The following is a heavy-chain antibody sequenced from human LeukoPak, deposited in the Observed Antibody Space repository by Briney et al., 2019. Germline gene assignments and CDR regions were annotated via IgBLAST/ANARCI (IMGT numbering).Heavy chain of an antibody. Sequence: GGSLRLSCAASGFTFDDYGMSWVRQAPGKGLEWVSGINWNGGSTGYADSVKGRFTISRDNAKNTLYLQMNSLRAEDTAVYYCAKDLHYGSADYWGQGTLVTVSS. J-gene: IGHJ4*02. CDR2: INWNGGST. CDR3: AKDLHYGSADY. CDR1: GFTFDDYG. V-gene: IGHV3-20*04. D-gene: IGHD3-10*01.